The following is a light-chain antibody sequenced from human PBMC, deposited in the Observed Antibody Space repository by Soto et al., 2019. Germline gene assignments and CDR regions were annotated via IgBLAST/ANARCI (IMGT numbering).Light chain of an antibody. J-gene: IGKJ1*01. CDR3: QQYGSSRT. CDR2: GAY. Sequence: DIVLTQSPGTLSLSPGERATLSFRASETVSGSYLAWYQQKPGQAPRLLIYGAYNRATGIPDRFSGSGSGTDFTLTISRLEPEDFAVYYCQQYGSSRTFGQGTKVDIK. CDR1: ETVSGSY. V-gene: IGKV3-20*01.